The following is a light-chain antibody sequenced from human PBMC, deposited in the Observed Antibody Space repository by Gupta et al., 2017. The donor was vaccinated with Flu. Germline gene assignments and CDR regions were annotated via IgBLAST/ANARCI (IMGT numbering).Light chain of an antibody. Sequence: QSVLPQPPSLSASPRQRVTISCSGSSSNIGNNAVNWYQQLPGKAPKLLIYYDDLLPSGVSDRFSGSKSGTSASPDIRGLQSEDEADDYCAEWDDSMNGPVFGGGTKLTVL. J-gene: IGLJ3*02. CDR1: SSNIGNNA. V-gene: IGLV1-36*01. CDR3: AEWDDSMNGPV. CDR2: YDD.